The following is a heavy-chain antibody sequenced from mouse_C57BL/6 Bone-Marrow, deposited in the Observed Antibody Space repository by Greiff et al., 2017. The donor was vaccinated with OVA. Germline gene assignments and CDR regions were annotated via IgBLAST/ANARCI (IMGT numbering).Heavy chain of an antibody. D-gene: IGHD2-2*01. J-gene: IGHJ4*01. CDR3: ARWGGGYDDAMDY. CDR2: INPGSGGT. V-gene: IGHV1-54*01. Sequence: QVQLQQSGAELVRPGTSVKVSCKASGYAFTNYLIEWVKQRPGQGLEWIGVINPGSGGTNYNEKFKGKATLTADKSSSTAYMQLSSLTSEDSAVYFCARWGGGYDDAMDYWGQGTSVTVSS. CDR1: GYAFTNYL.